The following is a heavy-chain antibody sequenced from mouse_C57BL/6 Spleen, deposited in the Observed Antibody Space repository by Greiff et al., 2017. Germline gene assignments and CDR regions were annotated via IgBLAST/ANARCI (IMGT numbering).Heavy chain of an antibody. D-gene: IGHD1-1*02. V-gene: IGHV1-81*01. CDR3: ARSGSPVPFDV. Sequence: VQLQQSGAELARPGASVKLSCKASGYTFTSYGISWVKQRTGQGLEWIGEIYPRSGNTYYNDKFKGKATLTADKSSSTAYMDLRSLTSEDSAVYFCARSGSPVPFDVWGTGTTVTVSS. J-gene: IGHJ1*03. CDR1: GYTFTSYG. CDR2: IYPRSGNT.